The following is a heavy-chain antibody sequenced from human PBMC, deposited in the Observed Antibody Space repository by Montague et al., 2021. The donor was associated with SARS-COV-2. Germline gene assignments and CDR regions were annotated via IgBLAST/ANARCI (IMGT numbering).Heavy chain of an antibody. CDR2: ISSGSGAI. J-gene: IGHJ3*02. CDR3: ARDQLIRGVPAFDM. CDR1: GFTFSTYN. D-gene: IGHD3-10*01. V-gene: IGHV3-48*04. Sequence: SLRLSCAASGFTFSTYNMNWVHQIPGRGLEWLSYISSGSGAIFYADAVKGRFTVSRDNAKNSLFLQMNSLRAEDTAVYYCARDQLIRGVPAFDMWGQGTMVTVSS.